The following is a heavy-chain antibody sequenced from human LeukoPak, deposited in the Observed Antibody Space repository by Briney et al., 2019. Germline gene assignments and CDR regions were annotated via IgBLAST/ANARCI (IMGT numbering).Heavy chain of an antibody. Sequence: GGSLRVSCAASGFTFSSYGMHWVRQAPGKGLEWVAVISYDGSNKYYADSVKGRFTISRDNSKNTLYLQMNSLRAEDTAVYYCAKGYYYGSGSYLGYWGQGTLVTVSS. CDR3: AKGYYYGSGSYLGY. CDR1: GFTFSSYG. J-gene: IGHJ4*02. D-gene: IGHD3-10*01. CDR2: ISYDGSNK. V-gene: IGHV3-30*18.